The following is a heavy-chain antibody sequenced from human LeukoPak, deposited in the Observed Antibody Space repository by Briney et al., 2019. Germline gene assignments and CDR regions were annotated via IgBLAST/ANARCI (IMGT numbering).Heavy chain of an antibody. CDR3: AKDHRVCSGGSCYFSYYYYMDV. CDR1: GFTFSSYG. Sequence: PGGSLRLSCAASGFTFSSYGMHWVRQAPGKGLEWVAFIRFDGSNKYCADSVKGRFTISRDNSKNTLYLQMDSLRPEDTAAHYCAKDHRVCSGGSCYFSYYYYMDVWGKGTTVTVSS. J-gene: IGHJ6*03. CDR2: IRFDGSNK. V-gene: IGHV3-30*02. D-gene: IGHD2-15*01.